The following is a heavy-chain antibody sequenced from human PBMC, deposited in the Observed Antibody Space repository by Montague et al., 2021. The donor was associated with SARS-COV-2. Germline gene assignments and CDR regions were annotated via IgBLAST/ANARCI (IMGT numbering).Heavy chain of an antibody. J-gene: IGHJ4*02. V-gene: IGHV6-1*01. CDR2: TYYRSKWYN. CDR1: GDSVSSNRAA. Sequence: CAISGDSVSSNRAAWNWIRQSPSRGLEWLGRTYYRSKWYNDYAVSVKSRITINPDTSKNQFSLKLSSVTAADTAVYYCARRSVVVVAATPLGAYFDYWGQGTLVTVSS. CDR3: ARRSVVVVAATPLGAYFDY. D-gene: IGHD2-15*01.